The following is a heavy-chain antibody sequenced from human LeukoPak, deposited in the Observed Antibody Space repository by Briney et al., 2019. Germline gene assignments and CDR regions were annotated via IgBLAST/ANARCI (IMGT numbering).Heavy chain of an antibody. CDR1: GFTVSSNY. CDR3: TASLGVVPYYYYMDV. D-gene: IGHD3-3*01. V-gene: IGHV3-15*05. CDR2: IKSKTDGGTT. J-gene: IGHJ6*03. Sequence: PGGSLRLSCAASGFTVSSNYMSWVRQAPGKGLEWVGRIKSKTDGGTTDYAAPVKGRFTISRDDSKNTLYLQMNSLKTEDTAVYCCTASLGVVPYYYYMDVWGKGTTVTVSS.